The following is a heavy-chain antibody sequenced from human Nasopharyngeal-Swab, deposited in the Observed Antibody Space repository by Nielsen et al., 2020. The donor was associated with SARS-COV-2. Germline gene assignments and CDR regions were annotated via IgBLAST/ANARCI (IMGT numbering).Heavy chain of an antibody. J-gene: IGHJ3*02. CDR3: ARVAIPGAFDI. Sequence: GRSLRLSCAASGFTFSSYGMHWVRQAPGKGLEWVAVIWYDGSNKYYADSVKGRFTISRDNSKNTLYLQMNSLRAEDTAVYYCARVAIPGAFDIWAKGQWSPSPQ. CDR2: IWYDGSNK. CDR1: GFTFSSYG. V-gene: IGHV3-33*01.